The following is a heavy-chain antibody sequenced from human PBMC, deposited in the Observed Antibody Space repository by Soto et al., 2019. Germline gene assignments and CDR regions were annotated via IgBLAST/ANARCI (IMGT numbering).Heavy chain of an antibody. CDR2: IYAGGST. CDR3: ARSIYGSGTSNYYSYYMDV. J-gene: IGHJ6*03. CDR1: GFTVSGNY. D-gene: IGHD3-10*01. Sequence: GGSLRLSCAASGFTVSGNYMSWVRQAPGKGLEWVSFIYAGGSTYYADSVKGRFTISKDKSKNTLYLQMNTLRAEDTAVYYCARSIYGSGTSNYYSYYMDVWGKGTTVTVSS. V-gene: IGHV3-66*01.